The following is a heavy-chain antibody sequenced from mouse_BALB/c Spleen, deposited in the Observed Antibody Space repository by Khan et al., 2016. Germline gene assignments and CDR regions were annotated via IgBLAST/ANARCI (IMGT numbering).Heavy chain of an antibody. V-gene: IGHV4-1*02. CDR1: GFDFSRYW. CDR3: ARAGYYGYFAY. J-gene: IGHJ3*01. D-gene: IGHD1-1*01. Sequence: EVELVESGGGLVQPGGSLKLSCAASGFDFSRYWMSWVRQAPGKGLEWIGEINSDSSTINYTPSLKDKFIISRDNAKNTLYLQMSKVRSEDTALYYCARAGYYGYFAYWGQGTLVTVSA. CDR2: INSDSSTI.